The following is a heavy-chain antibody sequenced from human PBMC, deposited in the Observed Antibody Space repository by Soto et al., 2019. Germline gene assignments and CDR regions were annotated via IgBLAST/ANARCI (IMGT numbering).Heavy chain of an antibody. CDR3: ARESSVAGPSPLSYYDYGMDV. CDR2: TYYWYKWYN. Sequence: SQTLSLTCVISGDSVSSNSAAWNWIRQSPSRGLEWLGRTYYWYKWYNDYAVSVKSRITLNQDTSKNQFSLHLNSVTPEDTAVYYCARESSVAGPSPLSYYDYGMDVWGQGTTVTVSS. J-gene: IGHJ6*02. D-gene: IGHD6-19*01. CDR1: GDSVSSNSAA. V-gene: IGHV6-1*01.